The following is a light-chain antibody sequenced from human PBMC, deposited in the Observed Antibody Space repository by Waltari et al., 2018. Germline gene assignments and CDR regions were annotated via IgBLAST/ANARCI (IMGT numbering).Light chain of an antibody. CDR2: KDS. CDR3: QSADSSGTYVV. J-gene: IGLJ2*01. V-gene: IGLV3-25*03. Sequence: SYELTQPPSVSVSPGQTARITCSGDALPKQYAYWYQQKPGQAPVREIYKDSERPSGIPERFSRSSSGTTVTLTISGVQAEDEADYYCQSADSSGTYVVFGGGTKLTVL. CDR1: ALPKQY.